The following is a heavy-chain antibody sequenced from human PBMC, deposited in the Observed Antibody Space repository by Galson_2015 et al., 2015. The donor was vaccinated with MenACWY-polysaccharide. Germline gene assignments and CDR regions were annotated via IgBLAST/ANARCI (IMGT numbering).Heavy chain of an antibody. J-gene: IGHJ3*01. D-gene: IGHD3-10*02. Sequence: SLRLSCAASGLTFRGSGMHWVRQAPGKGLEWVAVIQWDGSQKQYIDSVKGRFTISRDNSKNTLYLEMNSLRTEDTALYYCAREGSRIVFHAFDVWGQGTMVTVSS. CDR2: IQWDGSQK. CDR3: AREGSRIVFHAFDV. CDR1: GLTFRGSG. V-gene: IGHV3-33*01.